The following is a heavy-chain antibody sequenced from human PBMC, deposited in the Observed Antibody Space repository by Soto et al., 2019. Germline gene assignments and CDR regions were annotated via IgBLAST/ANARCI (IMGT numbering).Heavy chain of an antibody. CDR1: GGSISRYY. Sequence: SETLSLTCTVSGGSISRYYWSWIRQPPGKGLEWIGYIYYSGSTNYNPSLKSRVTISVDTSKNQFSLKLSSVTAADTAVYYCARHEEQWLSYYDDWGQGTLVTVSS. CDR2: IYYSGST. J-gene: IGHJ4*02. CDR3: ARHEEQWLSYYDD. D-gene: IGHD6-19*01. V-gene: IGHV4-59*08.